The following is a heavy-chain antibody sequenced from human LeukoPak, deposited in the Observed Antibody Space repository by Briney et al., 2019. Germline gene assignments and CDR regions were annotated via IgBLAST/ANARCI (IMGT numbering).Heavy chain of an antibody. CDR1: GYSFTSYW. Sequence: GESLQIFCKGSGYSFTSYWISWVRQMPGKGLEWMGRIDPSDSYTNYSPSFQGHVTISADKSISTAYLQWSSLKASDTAMYYCARRCYGSGSYYNWFDPWGQGTLVTVSS. V-gene: IGHV5-10-1*01. J-gene: IGHJ5*02. CDR3: ARRCYGSGSYYNWFDP. CDR2: IDPSDSYT. D-gene: IGHD3-10*01.